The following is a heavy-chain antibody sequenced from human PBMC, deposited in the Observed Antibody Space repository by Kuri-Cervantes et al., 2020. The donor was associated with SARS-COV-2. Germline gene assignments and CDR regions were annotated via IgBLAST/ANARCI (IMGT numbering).Heavy chain of an antibody. CDR2: ISYDGNNK. V-gene: IGHV3-30-3*01. D-gene: IGHD3-3*01. CDR1: GFTFSSCA. J-gene: IGHJ3*02. Sequence: GESLKISCAASGFTFSSCAMHWVRQAPGKGLEWVTVISYDGNNKYYADSVKGRFTISRDNSKNTLYLQMNSLRAEDRALYYCARAHTFLEWSSDAFDIWGQGTMVTVSS. CDR3: ARAHTFLEWSSDAFDI.